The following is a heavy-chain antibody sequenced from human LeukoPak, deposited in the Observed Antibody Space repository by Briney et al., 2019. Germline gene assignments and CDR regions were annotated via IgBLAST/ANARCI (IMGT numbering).Heavy chain of an antibody. D-gene: IGHD1-14*01. Sequence: PGGSLRLSCAASNFFFSNFAMSWVRHAPGKGLEWVSGISDSGDSTYYGDSVKGRFTISRDNSRNALYLQMNSLRAEETALYYCAKPAKTDYADYWGQGTLVTVSS. V-gene: IGHV3-23*01. J-gene: IGHJ4*02. CDR2: ISDSGDST. CDR3: AKPAKTDYADY. CDR1: NFFFSNFA.